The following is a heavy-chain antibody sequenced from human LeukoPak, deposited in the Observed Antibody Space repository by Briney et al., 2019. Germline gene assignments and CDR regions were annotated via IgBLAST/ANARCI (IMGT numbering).Heavy chain of an antibody. J-gene: IGHJ2*01. Sequence: SETLSLTCIVSGGSIRSSNNYWGWIRQPPGKGLEWIGNIYYSGSTYYNPALNSRVTISVDTSKNQFSLKLNSVTAADTAVYYCARDWKQWLTRGYFDVWGLGTLVTVSS. CDR3: ARDWKQWLTRGYFDV. CDR1: GGSIRSSNNY. V-gene: IGHV4-39*07. D-gene: IGHD6-19*01. CDR2: IYYSGST.